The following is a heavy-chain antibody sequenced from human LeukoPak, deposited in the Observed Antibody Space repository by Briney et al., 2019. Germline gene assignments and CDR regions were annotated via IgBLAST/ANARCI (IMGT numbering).Heavy chain of an antibody. CDR3: ARDYCTNGVCYGYYLDY. CDR1: GLTFSSYW. D-gene: IGHD2-8*01. CDR2: INTDGSST. J-gene: IGHJ4*02. Sequence: GGSLRLSCAASGLTFSSYWMHWVRQAPGKGLVWVSRINTDGSSTSYADSVKGRFTISRDNAKNTLYLQMNSLRAEDTAVYYCARDYCTNGVCYGYYLDYWGQGTLVTVSS. V-gene: IGHV3-74*01.